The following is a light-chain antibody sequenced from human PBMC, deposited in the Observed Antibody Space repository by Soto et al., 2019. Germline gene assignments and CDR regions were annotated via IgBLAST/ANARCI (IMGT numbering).Light chain of an antibody. CDR1: QSVSSN. Sequence: EIVMTQSPATLSLSPGERATLSCRASQSVSSNLAWYQHKPGQPPSLLIYDASSRATGIPARFSGRGSGTDFTLTISGLQSEDFAVYYCQQFHHSPWTFVQGTKVEIK. V-gene: IGKV3-15*01. CDR3: QQFHHSPWT. CDR2: DAS. J-gene: IGKJ1*01.